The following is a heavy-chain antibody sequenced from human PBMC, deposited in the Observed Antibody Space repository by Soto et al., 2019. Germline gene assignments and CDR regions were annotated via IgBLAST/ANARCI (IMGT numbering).Heavy chain of an antibody. CDR1: GYTFTSYD. D-gene: IGHD1-1*01. V-gene: IGHV1-8*01. J-gene: IGHJ3*02. CDR3: ARGNWQDSHDAFDI. CDR2: MNPNSDNT. Sequence: GASVKVSCKASGYTFTSYDINWVRQATGQGLEWMGWMNPNSDNTGYAQKFQGRVTMTRDTSISTAYMELSSLRSEDTAVYYCARGNWQDSHDAFDIWGQGTVVTVSS.